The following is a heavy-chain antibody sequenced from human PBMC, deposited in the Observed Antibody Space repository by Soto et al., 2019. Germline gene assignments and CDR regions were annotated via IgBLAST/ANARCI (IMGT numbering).Heavy chain of an antibody. V-gene: IGHV2-5*02. CDR2: IYWDDDK. CDR3: ARRRGGFGGGWTTPYFDY. Sequence: TLKESGPTVVKPTQTLTLTCSLSGFSLNTGGVGVGWIRQPPGKALEWLAVIYWDDDKSWNPSLRDRLTINREASDDQVVLTVTNMDPVDTGTYYCARRRGGFGGGWTTPYFDYWGQGTLVTVSS. CDR1: GFSLNTGGVG. D-gene: IGHD6-19*01. J-gene: IGHJ4*02.